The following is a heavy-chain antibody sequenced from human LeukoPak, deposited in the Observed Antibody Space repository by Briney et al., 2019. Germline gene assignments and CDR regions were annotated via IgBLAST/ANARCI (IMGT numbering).Heavy chain of an antibody. V-gene: IGHV1-18*01. J-gene: IGHJ4*02. Sequence: ASVKVSCKASGYTFTSYGISWVRQAPGQGLEWMGWISAYNGNTNYAQKLQGRVTMTTDTSTSTAYMELSSLRSEDTAVYYCARSNTVTTTIDYWGQGTLVTVSS. D-gene: IGHD4-17*01. CDR3: ARSNTVTTTIDY. CDR2: ISAYNGNT. CDR1: GYTFTSYG.